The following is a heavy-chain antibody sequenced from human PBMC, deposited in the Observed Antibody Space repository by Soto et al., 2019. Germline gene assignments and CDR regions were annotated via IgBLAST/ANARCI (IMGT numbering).Heavy chain of an antibody. J-gene: IGHJ3*02. D-gene: IGHD3-22*01. CDR3: ASPVTMIVVSAFDI. Sequence: GASVKVSCKASGGTFSSYAISWVRQAPGRGLEWMGGIIPIFGTANYAQKFQGRVTITADESTSTAYMELSSLRSEDTAVYYCASPVTMIVVSAFDIWGQGTMVTVSS. CDR1: GGTFSSYA. V-gene: IGHV1-69*13. CDR2: IIPIFGTA.